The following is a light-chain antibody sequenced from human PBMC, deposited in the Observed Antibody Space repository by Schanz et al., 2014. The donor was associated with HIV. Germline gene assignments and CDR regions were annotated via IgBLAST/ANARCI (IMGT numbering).Light chain of an antibody. V-gene: IGLV2-11*01. CDR1: SSDVGSYDY. J-gene: IGLJ2*01. Sequence: QSALIQPPSVSGSPGQSVTISCTGTSSDVGSYDYVSWYQQHPGTVPKPMIYNVNTQPSRVPDRFSGSKSGTSASLAITGLQAEDEADYYCSSYTTSDTLIFGGGTKVTVL. CDR2: NVN. CDR3: SSYTTSDTLI.